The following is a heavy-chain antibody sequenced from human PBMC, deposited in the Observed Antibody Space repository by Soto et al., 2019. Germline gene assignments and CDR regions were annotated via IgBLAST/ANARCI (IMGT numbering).Heavy chain of an antibody. D-gene: IGHD1-1*01. CDR1: GFTFSTYG. J-gene: IGHJ2*01. Sequence: QVQLVESGGGVVQPGRSLRLSCAASGFTFSTYGMHWVRQAPGKGLEWVAVIWYDGNNKYYADSVKGRFTISRDNSKNTLYLQMHSLRAEYTAVYYCARTNSHWYFDLWGRGTLVTVSS. V-gene: IGHV3-33*01. CDR2: IWYDGNNK. CDR3: ARTNSHWYFDL.